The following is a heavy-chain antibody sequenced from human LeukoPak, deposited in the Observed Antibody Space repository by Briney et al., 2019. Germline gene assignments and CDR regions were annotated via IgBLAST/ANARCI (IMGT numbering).Heavy chain of an antibody. V-gene: IGHV3-33*01. CDR3: ARDRVGAAQTKYFDY. J-gene: IGHJ4*02. D-gene: IGHD1-26*01. Sequence: PGGSLRLSCAASGFTFSIYGMHWVRQAPGKGLEWVAIIWYDGSNKYYADSVKGRFTISRDNSKNTLYLQMNSLRAEDTAVYYCARDRVGAAQTKYFDYWGQGTLVTVSS. CDR2: IWYDGSNK. CDR1: GFTFSIYG.